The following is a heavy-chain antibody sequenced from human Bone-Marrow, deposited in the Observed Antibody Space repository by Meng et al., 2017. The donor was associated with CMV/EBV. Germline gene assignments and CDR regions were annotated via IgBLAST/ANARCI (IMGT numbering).Heavy chain of an antibody. D-gene: IGHD5-12*01. Sequence: SVKVSCQVSGYTLTELSMHWVRQAPGKGLEWVGGFDPEDGETIYAQKFQGRVTMTEDTSTDTAYMELGSLRSEDTAVYYCATYIGTNDAFDIWGQGTMVTVSS. CDR3: ATYIGTNDAFDI. V-gene: IGHV1-24*01. J-gene: IGHJ3*02. CDR2: FDPEDGET. CDR1: GYTLTELS.